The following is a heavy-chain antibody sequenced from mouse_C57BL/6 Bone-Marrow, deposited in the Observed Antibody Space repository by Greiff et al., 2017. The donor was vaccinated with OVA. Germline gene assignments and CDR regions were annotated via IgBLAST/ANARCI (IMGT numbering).Heavy chain of an antibody. CDR1: GFNITNTY. Sequence: EVKLVESVAELVRPGASVKLSCTASGFNITNTYMHWVQQRPEQGLEWIGRIDPADGNTKYAPKFQGKATITADTSSNTDYLQLSSLTSEDSAIYYCDTGNYGGDAMAYWGQGTSVTVSS. CDR3: DTGNYGGDAMAY. J-gene: IGHJ4*01. V-gene: IGHV14-3*01. D-gene: IGHD2-1*01. CDR2: IDPADGNT.